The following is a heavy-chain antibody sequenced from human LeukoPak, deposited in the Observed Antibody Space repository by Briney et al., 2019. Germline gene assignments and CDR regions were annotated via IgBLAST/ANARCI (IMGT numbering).Heavy chain of an antibody. CDR3: ARVPSSSRIDY. Sequence: SETLTLTCTVSGGSISSSSYYWGWIRQPPGKGLEWIGSIYYSGSTYSNPSLKSRVTISVDTSKNQFSLKLSSVTAADTAVYYCARVPSSSRIDYWGQGTLVTVSS. V-gene: IGHV4-39*07. D-gene: IGHD6-13*01. CDR1: GGSISSSSYY. CDR2: IYYSGST. J-gene: IGHJ4*02.